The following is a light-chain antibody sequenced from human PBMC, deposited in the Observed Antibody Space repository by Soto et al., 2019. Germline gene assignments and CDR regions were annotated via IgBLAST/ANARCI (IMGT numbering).Light chain of an antibody. CDR1: SSDVGGYNY. CDR2: DVS. Sequence: QSALTQPRSVSASPGQSVTISCTGTSSDVGGYNYVSWFQQHPGKAPKVMIYDVSKRPSGVPDRFSGSKSGNTASLTISGLQAEDQAHYYCCSSAGSYTYVFGPGTKATV. CDR3: CSSAGSYTYV. J-gene: IGLJ1*01. V-gene: IGLV2-11*01.